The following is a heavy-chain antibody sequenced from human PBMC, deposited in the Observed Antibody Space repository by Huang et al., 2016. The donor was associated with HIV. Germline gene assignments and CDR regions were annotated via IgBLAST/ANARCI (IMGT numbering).Heavy chain of an antibody. CDR2: GFYGGNT. CDR3: ARLPFDYVWGTQRQTALDELDV. CDR1: GGSVNSGYYY. V-gene: IGHV4-39*01. Sequence: QLQLQESGPGLVRPSETLSLTCSVSGGSVNSGYYYWGWLRQPPGKGLEWIASGFYGGNTFYNPSLKSRVSMSVDTSKKRFSLNLSSVTAADTAVYFCARLPFDYVWGTQRQTALDELDVWGQGTMVTVSS. D-gene: IGHD3-16*01. J-gene: IGHJ3*01.